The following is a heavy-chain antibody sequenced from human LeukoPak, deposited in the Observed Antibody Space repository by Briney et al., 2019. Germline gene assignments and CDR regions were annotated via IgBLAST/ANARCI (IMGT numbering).Heavy chain of an antibody. CDR3: ARRFPTDKGAAEFDY. Sequence: SETLSLTCAVSGGSISSSNWWCWVRQPPGKGLEWSGENYNSGSNNYNPSLKSRVTISVDKSKNQFSLKLISVTAAYTALYYCARRFPTDKGAAEFDYWGQGTLVTVSS. V-gene: IGHV4-4*02. J-gene: IGHJ4*02. CDR1: GGSISSSNW. CDR2: NYNSGSN. D-gene: IGHD6-13*01.